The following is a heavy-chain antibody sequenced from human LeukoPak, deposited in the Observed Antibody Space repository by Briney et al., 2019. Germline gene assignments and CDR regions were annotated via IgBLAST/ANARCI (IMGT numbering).Heavy chain of an antibody. J-gene: IGHJ4*02. V-gene: IGHV4-39*01. CDR2: IYYSGST. CDR1: GGSISSYY. Sequence: SETLSLTCTVSGGSISSYYWSWIRQPPGKGLEWIGSIYYSGSTYYNPSLKSRVTISVDTSKNQLSLKLSSVTAADTALYYCASMHTGSFLFDFWGQGTLVTVSS. CDR3: ASMHTGSFLFDF. D-gene: IGHD1-26*01.